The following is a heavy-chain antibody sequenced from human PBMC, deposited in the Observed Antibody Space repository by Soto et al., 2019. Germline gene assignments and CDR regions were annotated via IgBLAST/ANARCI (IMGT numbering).Heavy chain of an antibody. D-gene: IGHD3-10*01. J-gene: IGHJ4*02. CDR2: IGGSVGSI. CDR3: AKEAFPGEFFFDY. CDR1: GFTFNTYA. V-gene: IGHV3-23*01. Sequence: EVQLLESGGGLVQPGGSLRLSCAASGFTFNTYAMTWVRQAPGKGLEWVSTIGGSVGSIYYADSVKGRFTISRDNSKNTLSLQMNSLSPDDTAVYYCAKEAFPGEFFFDYWGQGTRVTVSS.